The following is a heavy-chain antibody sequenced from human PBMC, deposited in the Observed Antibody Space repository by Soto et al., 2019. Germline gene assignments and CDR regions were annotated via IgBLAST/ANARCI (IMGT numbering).Heavy chain of an antibody. V-gene: IGHV3-30-3*01. CDR3: ARDHPPVVPVAIREMFSYNAMDV. D-gene: IGHD2-2*02. J-gene: IGHJ6*02. Sequence: QVQLVESGGGVVQPGRSLTLSCAASGFTFSDYTMHWVRQAPGKGLEWLALISSGRGTFYYADSVKGRFTISRDNSKDTLFLEMTSLRPEDTGVYYCARDHPPVVPVAIREMFSYNAMDVWGPGTTVSVSS. CDR1: GFTFSDYT. CDR2: ISSGRGTF.